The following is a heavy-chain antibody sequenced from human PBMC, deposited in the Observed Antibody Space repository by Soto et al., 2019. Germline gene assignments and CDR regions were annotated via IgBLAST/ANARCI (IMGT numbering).Heavy chain of an antibody. J-gene: IGHJ4*02. CDR2: IYYSGST. Sequence: QVQLQESGPGLVKPSETLSLTCTVSGGSISSYYWSWIRQPPGKGLEWIGYIYYSGSTNYNPSLKSRVTISVNTSKNQFSLKLTSVTAADTAVYYCARVSSGWWYFDYGGQGNRVTVSS. D-gene: IGHD6-19*01. CDR3: ARVSSGWWYFDY. V-gene: IGHV4-59*01. CDR1: GGSISSYY.